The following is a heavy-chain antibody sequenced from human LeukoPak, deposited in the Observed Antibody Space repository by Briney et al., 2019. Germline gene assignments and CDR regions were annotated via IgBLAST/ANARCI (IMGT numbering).Heavy chain of an antibody. Sequence: SETLSLTCTVSGGSISSSSYYWGWIRQPPGKGLEWIGSIYYSGSTYYNPSLKSRVTISVDTSKNQFSLKLSSVTAADTAVYYCAREGVDYGDYGPVRPFDYWGQETLVTVSS. CDR1: GGSISSSSYY. CDR3: AREGVDYGDYGPVRPFDY. J-gene: IGHJ4*02. CDR2: IYYSGST. D-gene: IGHD4-17*01. V-gene: IGHV4-39*07.